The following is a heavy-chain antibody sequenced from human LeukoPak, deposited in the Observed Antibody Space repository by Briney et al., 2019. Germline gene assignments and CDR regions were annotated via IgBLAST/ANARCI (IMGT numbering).Heavy chain of an antibody. CDR2: ISSSSSYI. V-gene: IGHV3-21*01. D-gene: IGHD3-10*01. CDR1: GFTFSSYS. J-gene: IGHJ4*02. CDR3: ARTAGTMVRGVNQPGFDY. Sequence: PGRSLRLSCAASGFTFSSYSMNWVRQAPGKGLEWVSSISSSSSYIYYADSVKGRFTISRDNAKNSLYLQMNSLRAEDTAVYYCARTAGTMVRGVNQPGFDYWGQGTLVTVSS.